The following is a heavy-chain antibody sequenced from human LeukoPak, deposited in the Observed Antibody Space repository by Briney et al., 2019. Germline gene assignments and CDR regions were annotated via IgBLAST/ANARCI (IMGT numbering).Heavy chain of an antibody. CDR2: ISSSGSTI. J-gene: IGHJ5*02. CDR1: GFTFSSYE. CDR3: ASVPGIAAAGTDH. Sequence: GGSLRLSCAASGFTFSSYEMNWVRQAPGKGLEWVSYISSSGSTIYYADSVKGRFTISRDNAKNSLYLQMNSLRAEDTAVYYCASVPGIAAAGTDHWGQGTLVTVSS. D-gene: IGHD6-13*01. V-gene: IGHV3-48*03.